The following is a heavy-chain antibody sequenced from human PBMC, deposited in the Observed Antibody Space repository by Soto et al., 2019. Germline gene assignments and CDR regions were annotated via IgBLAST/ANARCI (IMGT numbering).Heavy chain of an antibody. V-gene: IGHV1-69*02. Sequence: QVQLVQSGAEVKKPGSSVKVSCKASGGTFSSYTISWVRQAPGQGLEWMGRIIPILGIANYAQKFQGRVTITADKSTSTAYMELSSLRSEDTAVYYGARARYSGSYCVGGFDYWGQGTLVTVSS. D-gene: IGHD1-26*01. CDR3: ARARYSGSYCVGGFDY. CDR1: GGTFSSYT. CDR2: IIPILGIA. J-gene: IGHJ4*02.